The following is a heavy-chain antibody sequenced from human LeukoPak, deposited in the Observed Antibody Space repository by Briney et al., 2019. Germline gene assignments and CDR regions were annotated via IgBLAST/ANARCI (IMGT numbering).Heavy chain of an antibody. CDR3: ARDRITMVRGVPYDYFGMDV. CDR1: GDSVFSDSAA. D-gene: IGHD3-10*01. J-gene: IGHJ6*02. CDR2: TYYRSKWYN. Sequence: SQTLSLTCAISGDSVFSDSAAWNWIRQSPSRGLEWLGRTYYRSKWYNEYAVAVKSRAIISPDTATNAFSLQLNSVSPEDTAVYFCARDRITMVRGVPYDYFGMDVWGQGTTVTVSS. V-gene: IGHV6-1*01.